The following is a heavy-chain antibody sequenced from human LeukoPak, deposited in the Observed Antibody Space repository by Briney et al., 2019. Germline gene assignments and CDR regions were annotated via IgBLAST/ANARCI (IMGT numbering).Heavy chain of an antibody. CDR1: GFSFSNYW. CDR2: ISGSGGST. J-gene: IGHJ5*02. Sequence: GGSLRLSCAASGFSFSNYWMSWVRQAPGKGLEWVSAISGSGGSTYYADSVKGRFTISRDNSKNTLYLQMNSLRAEDTAVYYCAKGKQWLADNWFDPWGQGTLVTVSS. CDR3: AKGKQWLADNWFDP. V-gene: IGHV3-23*01. D-gene: IGHD6-19*01.